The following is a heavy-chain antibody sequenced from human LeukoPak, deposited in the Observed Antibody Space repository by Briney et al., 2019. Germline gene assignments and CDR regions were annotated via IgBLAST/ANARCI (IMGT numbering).Heavy chain of an antibody. CDR1: GGSISSSSYY. J-gene: IGHJ4*02. CDR3: ARILPYCSSTSCYSRVFDY. Sequence: SETLSLTCTVSGGSISSSSYYWGWIRQPPGKGLEWIGSIYYSGSTYYNPSLKSRVTISVDTSKNQFSLELSSVTAADTAVYYCARILPYCSSTSCYSRVFDYWGQGTLVTVSS. CDR2: IYYSGST. D-gene: IGHD2-2*02. V-gene: IGHV4-39*01.